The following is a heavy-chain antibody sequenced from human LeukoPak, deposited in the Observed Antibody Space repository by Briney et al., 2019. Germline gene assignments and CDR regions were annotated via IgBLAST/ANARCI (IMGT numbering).Heavy chain of an antibody. Sequence: SVKVSSKASGGTFSSYTISWVRQAPGQGLEWMGRIIPILGIANYAQKFQGRVTITADKSTSTAYMELSSLRSEDTAVYYCASSGVIEYQLLGVYYFDYWGQGTLVTVSS. J-gene: IGHJ4*02. CDR1: GGTFSSYT. V-gene: IGHV1-69*02. CDR2: IIPILGIA. CDR3: ASSGVIEYQLLGVYYFDY. D-gene: IGHD2-2*01.